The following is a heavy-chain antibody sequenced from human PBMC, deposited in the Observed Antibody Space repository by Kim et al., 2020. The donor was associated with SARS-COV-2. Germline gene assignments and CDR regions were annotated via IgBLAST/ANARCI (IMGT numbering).Heavy chain of an antibody. Sequence: GGSLRLSCAASGFTFSNYGMNWVRQTPGEGLEWVSGINRDGRSTEYADSVKGRFTISRDNAKNTLFLQMNSLRPEDTAVYYCARAGDYDSSGDYGFFHHWGQGPLLPVSS. CDR2: INRDGRST. CDR1: GFTFSNYG. CDR3: ARAGDYDSSGDYGFFHH. D-gene: IGHD3-22*01. V-gene: IGHV3-74*03. J-gene: IGHJ1*01.